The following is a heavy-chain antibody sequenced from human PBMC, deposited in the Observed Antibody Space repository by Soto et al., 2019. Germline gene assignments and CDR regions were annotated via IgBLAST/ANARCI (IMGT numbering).Heavy chain of an antibody. D-gene: IGHD2-15*01. CDR3: ARVPRYCSGGSCYSGYYYYYMDV. CDR2: INAGNGNT. Sequence: ASVKVSCKASGYTFTSYAMHWVRQAPGQRLEWMGWINAGNGNTKYSQKFQGRVTITRDTSASTAYMELSSLRSEDTAVYYCARVPRYCSGGSCYSGYYYYYMDVWGKGTTVTVSS. J-gene: IGHJ6*03. V-gene: IGHV1-3*01. CDR1: GYTFTSYA.